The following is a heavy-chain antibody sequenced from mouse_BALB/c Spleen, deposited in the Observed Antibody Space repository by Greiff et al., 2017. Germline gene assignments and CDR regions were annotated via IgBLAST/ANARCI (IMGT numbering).Heavy chain of an antibody. CDR1: GFTFSSFG. CDR2: ISSGSSTI. V-gene: IGHV5-17*02. D-gene: IGHD2-10*02. CDR3: ARVWSYYAMDY. J-gene: IGHJ4*01. Sequence: EVHLVESGGGLVQPGGSRKLSCAASGFTFSSFGMHWVRQAPEKGLEWVAYISSGSSTIYYADTVKGRFTISRDNPKNTLFLQMTSLRSEDTAMYYCARVWSYYAMDYWGQGTSVTVSS.